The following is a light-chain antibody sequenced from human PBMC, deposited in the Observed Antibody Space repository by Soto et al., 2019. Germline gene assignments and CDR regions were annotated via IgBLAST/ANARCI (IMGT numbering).Light chain of an antibody. CDR1: QSVSSR. CDR2: AAS. Sequence: EIVMTQSPATLSVSPGERVTLSCRASQSVSSRLAWYQQKPGQSPRLLIYAASNRATGVPARFSGSWSGTEFTLTISSLQSEDFAVYYCQQYNNWITFGQGTRLEIK. V-gene: IGKV3-15*01. CDR3: QQYNNWIT. J-gene: IGKJ5*01.